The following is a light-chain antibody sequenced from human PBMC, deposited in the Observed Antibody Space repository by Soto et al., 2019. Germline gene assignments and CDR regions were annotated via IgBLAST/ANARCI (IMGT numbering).Light chain of an antibody. CDR1: SSDVGSYNL. CDR3: CSYAGSSPYV. CDR2: EGS. J-gene: IGLJ1*01. Sequence: LTQPASVSGSPGQSITISCTGTSSDVGSYNLVSWYQQHPGKAPKLMIYEGSKRPSGVSNRFSGSKSGNTASLTISGLQAEDEADYCCCSYAGSSPYVFGTGTKVTVL. V-gene: IGLV2-23*01.